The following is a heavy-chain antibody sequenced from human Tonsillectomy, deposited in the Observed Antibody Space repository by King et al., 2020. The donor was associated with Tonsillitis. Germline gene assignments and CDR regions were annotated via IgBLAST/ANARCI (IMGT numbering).Heavy chain of an antibody. D-gene: IGHD3-22*01. CDR1: GYTFTGYY. J-gene: IGHJ4*02. CDR3: ARDPGYDSSGYYYGY. CDR2: INPNSGGT. V-gene: IGHV1-2*02. Sequence: QLVQSGAEVKKPGASVKVSCKASGYTFTGYYMHWVRQAPGQGLEWMGWINPNSGGTNYAQKFQGRVTMTRDTSISTAYMELSRLRSDDTAVYYCARDPGYDSSGYYYGYWGQGTLVTVSS.